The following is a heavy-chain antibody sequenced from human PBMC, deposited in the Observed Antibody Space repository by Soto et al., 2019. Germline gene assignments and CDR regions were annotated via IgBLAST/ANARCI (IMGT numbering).Heavy chain of an antibody. Sequence: GGSLRLSCAASGFTFSSYSMNWVRQAPGKGLEWVSSISSSSSYIYYADSVKGRFTISRDNAKNSLYLQMNSLRAEDTAVYYCARSISSDIVATIALDYWGQGTLVTVSS. V-gene: IGHV3-21*01. CDR1: GFTFSSYS. CDR2: ISSSSSYI. CDR3: ARSISSDIVATIALDY. J-gene: IGHJ4*02. D-gene: IGHD5-12*01.